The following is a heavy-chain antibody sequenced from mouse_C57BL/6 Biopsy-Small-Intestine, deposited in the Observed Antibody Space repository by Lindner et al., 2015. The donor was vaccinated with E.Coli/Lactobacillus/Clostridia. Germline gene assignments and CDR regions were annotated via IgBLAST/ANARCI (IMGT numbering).Heavy chain of an antibody. CDR3: ARLGFITTVEGYFDY. J-gene: IGHJ2*01. Sequence: VQLQESGAELVRPGTSVKVSCKASGYAFTNYLIEWVKQRPGQGLEWIGVINPGSGGTNYNEKFKGKATLTADKSSSTAYMQLSSLTSEDSAVYFCARLGFITTVEGYFDYWGQGTTLTVSS. CDR1: GYAFTNYL. CDR2: INPGSGGT. D-gene: IGHD1-1*01. V-gene: IGHV1-54*01.